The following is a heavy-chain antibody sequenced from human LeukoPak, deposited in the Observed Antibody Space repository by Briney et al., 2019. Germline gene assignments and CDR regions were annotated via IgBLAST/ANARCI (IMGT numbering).Heavy chain of an antibody. D-gene: IGHD6-19*01. V-gene: IGHV3-7*01. Sequence: PGGSLRLSCAASGFTFSSYGMHWVRQAPGKGLEWVANIKQDGSEKYYVDSVKGRSTISRDNAKNSLYLQMNSLRAEDTAVYYCSSGWYDRFDYWGQGTLVTVSS. CDR3: SSGWYDRFDY. J-gene: IGHJ4*02. CDR2: IKQDGSEK. CDR1: GFTFSSYG.